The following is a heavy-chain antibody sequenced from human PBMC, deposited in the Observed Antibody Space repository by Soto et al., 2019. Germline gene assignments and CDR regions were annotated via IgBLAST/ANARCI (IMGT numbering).Heavy chain of an antibody. V-gene: IGHV1-2*04. J-gene: IGHJ6*02. CDR2: INPNSGGT. Sequence: ASVKVSCKASGYTFTGYYMHWVRQAPGQGLEWMGWINPNSGGTNYAQKFQGWVTMTRDTSISTAYMELSRLRSDDTAVYYCARGTHIHTDYYYGMDVWGQGTTVTVSS. CDR1: GYTFTGYY. D-gene: IGHD2-2*02. CDR3: ARGTHIHTDYYYGMDV.